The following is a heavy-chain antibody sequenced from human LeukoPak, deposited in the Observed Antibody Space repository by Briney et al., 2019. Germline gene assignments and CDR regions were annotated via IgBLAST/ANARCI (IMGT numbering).Heavy chain of an antibody. V-gene: IGHV4-4*07. J-gene: IGHJ5*02. CDR2: IYTSGST. CDR1: GGSISSYY. Sequence: KPSETLSLTCTVSGGSISSYYWSWIRQPAGKGLEWIGRIYTSGSTNYNPSLKSRVTISVDTSKNQFSLKLSSVTAADTAVYYCARGTSSWYAYNWFDPWGQGTLVTVSS. CDR3: ARGTSSWYAYNWFDP. D-gene: IGHD6-13*01.